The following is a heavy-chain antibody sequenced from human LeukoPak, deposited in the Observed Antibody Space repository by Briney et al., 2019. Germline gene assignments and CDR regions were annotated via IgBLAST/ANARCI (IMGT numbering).Heavy chain of an antibody. CDR3: TPQDSTAFDY. Sequence: GGSLRLSCATSGFTFTNAWMSWVRQAPGKGLEWVGLIKSKTDGATIDYAAPVKGRFTISRDDSKNTLYLQMNSLKTEDTAVYYCTPQDSTAFDYWGQGTLVTVFS. V-gene: IGHV3-15*01. D-gene: IGHD1-14*01. J-gene: IGHJ4*02. CDR1: GFTFTNAW. CDR2: IKSKTDGATI.